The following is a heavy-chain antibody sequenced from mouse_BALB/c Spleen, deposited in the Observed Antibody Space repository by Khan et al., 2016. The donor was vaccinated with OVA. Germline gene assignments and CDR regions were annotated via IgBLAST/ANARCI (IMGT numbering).Heavy chain of an antibody. CDR1: GYTFTNFG. Sequence: QIQLVQSGPELKKPGETVKISCKASGYTFTNFGMNWVKQAPGKGLKWMGWINTYTGESTYADDFKGRFAFSLETSASTAYLQISNLKNEDTATYFCARPPYFSYVMGYWGQGTSVTVSS. D-gene: IGHD2-10*01. J-gene: IGHJ4*01. V-gene: IGHV9-3-1*01. CDR3: ARPPYFSYVMGY. CDR2: INTYTGES.